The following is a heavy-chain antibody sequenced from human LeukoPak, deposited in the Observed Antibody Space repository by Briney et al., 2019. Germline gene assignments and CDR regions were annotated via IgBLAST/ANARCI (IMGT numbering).Heavy chain of an antibody. V-gene: IGHV4-59*01. CDR3: ARAHDYGDYYFDY. CDR1: GGSISSYY. J-gene: IGHJ4*02. D-gene: IGHD4-17*01. CDR2: IYYSGST. Sequence: PSETLSLTCTASGGSISSYYWSWIRQPPGKGLEWIGYIYYSGSTNYNPSLKSRVTISVDTSKNQFSLKLSSVTAADTAVYYCARAHDYGDYYFDYWGQGTLVTVSS.